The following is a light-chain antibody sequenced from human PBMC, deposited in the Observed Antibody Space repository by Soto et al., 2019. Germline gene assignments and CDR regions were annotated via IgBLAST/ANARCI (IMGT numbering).Light chain of an antibody. CDR3: QQLRMYPST. Sequence: DIQLTQSPSFLSASVGDRVTITCRASQDISNYLVWYQQKPGKAPKPLIYAASTLQSGVPSRFSGSGSGTDFALTITSLQAEDFATYYCQQLRMYPSTFGGGTKVDIK. CDR1: QDISNY. V-gene: IGKV1-9*01. CDR2: AAS. J-gene: IGKJ4*01.